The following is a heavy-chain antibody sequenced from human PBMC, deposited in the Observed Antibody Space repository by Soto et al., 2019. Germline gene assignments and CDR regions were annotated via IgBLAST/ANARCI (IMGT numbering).Heavy chain of an antibody. CDR3: ARHYGDYRGNFDY. J-gene: IGHJ4*01. CDR2: IYSGGST. D-gene: IGHD4-17*01. V-gene: IGHV3-53*04. CDR1: GFTVSSNY. Sequence: EVQLVESGGGLVQPGGSLRLSCAASGFTVSSNYMSWVRQAPGEGLEWVSVIYSGGSTYYADSVKGRFTISRHNSKNTLYLQMNSLRAEDTSVYYCARHYGDYRGNFDYWGHGTLVTVSS.